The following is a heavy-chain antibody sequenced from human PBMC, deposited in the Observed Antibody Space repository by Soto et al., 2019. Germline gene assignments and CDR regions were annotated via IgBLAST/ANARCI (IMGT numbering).Heavy chain of an antibody. J-gene: IGHJ4*02. CDR1: GGSISSYY. V-gene: IGHV4-39*01. Sequence: QLQLQESGPGLVKPSETLSLTCTVSGGSISSYYWGWIRRPPGKGLEWIGSIYYSGSTYYNPSLKRRVTISVDTSKNQFSLKLSSLTAADTAVYYCARRWGYSFDYWGQGTLVTVSS. D-gene: IGHD7-27*01. CDR3: ARRWGYSFDY. CDR2: IYYSGST.